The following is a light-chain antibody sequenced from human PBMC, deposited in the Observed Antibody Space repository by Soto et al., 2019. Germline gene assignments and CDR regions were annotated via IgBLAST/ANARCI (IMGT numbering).Light chain of an antibody. CDR2: DVS. V-gene: IGLV2-18*02. J-gene: IGLJ1*01. Sequence: QSALTQPPSVSGSPGQSVTISCTGTSSDVGSYNRVSWYQQPPGTAPKLMIYDVSNRPSGVPDRFSGSKSGNTASLTISGLRAEDEADYYSSSYTSSSPYVFGTGTKLTVL. CDR3: SSYTSSSPYV. CDR1: SSDVGSYNR.